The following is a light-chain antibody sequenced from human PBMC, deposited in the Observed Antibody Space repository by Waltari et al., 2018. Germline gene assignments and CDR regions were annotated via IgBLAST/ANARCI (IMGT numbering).Light chain of an antibody. CDR3: QSYDSSLSGSKV. CDR2: GNL. Sequence: QSVLTQPPSVSGAPGQRVTISCTGSSSNIGAGYDVHWYQQLPGTAPKLLIDGNLYRPSGVPARFSGYKSRTSASLAITGLQAEDEADYYCQSYDSSLSGSKVFGGGTKLTVL. CDR1: SSNIGAGYD. J-gene: IGLJ3*02. V-gene: IGLV1-40*01.